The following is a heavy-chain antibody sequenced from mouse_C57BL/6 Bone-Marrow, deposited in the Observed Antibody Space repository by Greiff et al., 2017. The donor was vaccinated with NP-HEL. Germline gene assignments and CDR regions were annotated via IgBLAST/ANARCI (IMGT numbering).Heavy chain of an antibody. CDR3: AREDYYGRDFDY. D-gene: IGHD1-1*01. CDR1: GYTFTSYG. V-gene: IGHV1-81*01. J-gene: IGHJ2*01. Sequence: QVQLKESRAELARPGASVKLSCKASGYTFTSYGISWVKQRTGQGLEWIGEIYPRSGNTYYNEKFKGKATLTADKSSSTAYMELRSLTSEDSAVYFCAREDYYGRDFDYWGQGTTLTVSS. CDR2: IYPRSGNT.